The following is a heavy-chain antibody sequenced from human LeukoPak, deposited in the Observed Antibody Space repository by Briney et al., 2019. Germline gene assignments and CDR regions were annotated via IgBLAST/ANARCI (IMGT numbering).Heavy chain of an antibody. CDR2: MNPNSGNT. CDR3: ARGSAQTYYIDY. V-gene: IGHV1-8*01. J-gene: IGHJ4*02. D-gene: IGHD6-25*01. Sequence: ASVKVSCKASGYTLTSYDINWVRQATGQGLEWMGWMNPNSGNTGYAQKFQGRVTMTRNTSISTAYMELSSLRSEDTAVYYCARGSAQTYYIDYWGQGTLVTVSS. CDR1: GYTLTSYD.